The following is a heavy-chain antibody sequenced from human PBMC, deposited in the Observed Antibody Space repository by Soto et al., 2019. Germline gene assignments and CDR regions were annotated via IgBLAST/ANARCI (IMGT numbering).Heavy chain of an antibody. CDR1: GYSISSDNW. Sequence: ASETLSLTCAVPGYSISSDNWWGWIRQPPGKGLECIGYIFYTGTTYYNLSLKSRVTMSVDTAKNQFSLELSSVTAADTATYYCARDVGDFYDDTTPGHFDFWGQGALVTVSS. CDR3: ARDVGDFYDDTTPGHFDF. CDR2: IFYTGTT. D-gene: IGHD3-22*01. V-gene: IGHV4-28*03. J-gene: IGHJ4*02.